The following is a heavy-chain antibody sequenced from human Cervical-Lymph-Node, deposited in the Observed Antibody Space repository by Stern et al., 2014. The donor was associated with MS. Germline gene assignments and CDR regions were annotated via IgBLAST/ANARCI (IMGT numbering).Heavy chain of an antibody. CDR1: VGSINSRDYY. V-gene: IGHV4-30-4*01. CDR2: IDYSGIT. Sequence: QLQLQESGPGLVKPSQTLSLTCAVSVGSINSRDYYWTWIRQPPGKGLEWLGKIDYSGITYYNTSLESRITISIDTSKNQFSLKLNSLTATDTAVYYCARDFRFNYGRGYYGMDVWGPGTTVTVSS. D-gene: IGHD5-18*01. CDR3: ARDFRFNYGRGYYGMDV. J-gene: IGHJ6*02.